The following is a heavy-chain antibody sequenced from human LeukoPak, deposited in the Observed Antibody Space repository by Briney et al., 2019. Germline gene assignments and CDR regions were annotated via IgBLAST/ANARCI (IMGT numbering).Heavy chain of an antibody. CDR3: ARAEVVGSGYYYYGMDV. V-gene: IGHV1-18*01. Sequence: ASVKVSCKASGYTFTSYGISWVRQAPGQGLEWMGWISAYNGNTNYAQKLQGRVTMTTDTSTSTAYMELRSLRSDDTAVYYCARAEVVGSGYYYYGMDVWGQGTTVTVSS. CDR2: ISAYNGNT. CDR1: GYTFTSYG. J-gene: IGHJ6*02. D-gene: IGHD3-10*01.